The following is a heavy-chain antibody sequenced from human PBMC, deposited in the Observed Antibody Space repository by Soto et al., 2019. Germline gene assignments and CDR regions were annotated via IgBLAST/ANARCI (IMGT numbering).Heavy chain of an antibody. CDR2: INHSGST. Sequence: SETLSLTCAVYGGSFSGYYWSWIRQPPGKGLEWIGEINHSGSTNYNPSLKSRVTISVDTSKNQFSLKLSSVTAADTAVYYCARDGIAAPDAVGYYGMDVWGQGTTVTVSS. V-gene: IGHV4-34*01. J-gene: IGHJ6*02. D-gene: IGHD6-13*01. CDR1: GGSFSGYY. CDR3: ARDGIAAPDAVGYYGMDV.